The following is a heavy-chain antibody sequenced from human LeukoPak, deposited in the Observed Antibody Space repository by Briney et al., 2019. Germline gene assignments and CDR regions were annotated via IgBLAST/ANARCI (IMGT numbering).Heavy chain of an antibody. CDR3: AASKPYYYGSGSYRGY. J-gene: IGHJ4*02. CDR1: GGSFSGYY. V-gene: IGHV4-34*01. CDR2: INHSGST. D-gene: IGHD3-10*01. Sequence: SETLSLTCAVYGGSFSGYYWSWIRQPPGKGLEWIGEINHSGSTNYNPSLKSRVTISVDTSKNQFSLKLSSVTAADTAVYYCAASKPYYYGSGSYRGYWGQGTLVTVSS.